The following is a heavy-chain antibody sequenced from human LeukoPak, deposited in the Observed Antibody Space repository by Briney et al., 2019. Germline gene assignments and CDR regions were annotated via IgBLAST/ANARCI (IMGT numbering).Heavy chain of an antibody. J-gene: IGHJ6*03. V-gene: IGHV1-2*02. D-gene: IGHD1-7*01. CDR1: GYTFTGYY. Sequence: GASVKVSCKSSGYTFTGYYMHWMRQAPGQGLEWMGWINPNSGGTNYAQKFQGRVTMTRDTSISTAYMELSRLRSDDTAVYYCARTGTTYYYYYYMDVWGKGTTVTVS. CDR2: INPNSGGT. CDR3: ARTGTTYYYYYYMDV.